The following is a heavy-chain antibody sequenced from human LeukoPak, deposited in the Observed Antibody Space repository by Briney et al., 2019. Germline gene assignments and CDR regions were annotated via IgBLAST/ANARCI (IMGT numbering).Heavy chain of an antibody. CDR2: IRRKSFGGTP. CDR1: GFTFGDYA. Sequence: GGSLRLSCTASGFTFGDYALSWVRQAPGKGLEWVGFIRRKSFGGTPEYAASVKGRFTISRDDSNSIAYLQMNSLKTEDTAVFYCTREIQDCNIHSPFDYWGQGTLVTVSS. V-gene: IGHV3-49*04. D-gene: IGHD2-21*02. J-gene: IGHJ4*02. CDR3: TREIQDCNIHSPFDY.